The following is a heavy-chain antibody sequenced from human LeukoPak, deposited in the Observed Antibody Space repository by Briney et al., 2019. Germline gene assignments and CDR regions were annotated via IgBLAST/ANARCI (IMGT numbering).Heavy chain of an antibody. D-gene: IGHD3-3*01. J-gene: IGHJ6*03. CDR2: IHHRGST. Sequence: SETLSLTCAVFDSSISSNYYWAWIRQPPGGGLEWIGSIHHRGSTHFNPSLKSRVSISVATSRNRFSARLTSVTAADTAVYYCARVYYDFWSSHMTFCNMDVWGKGTTVTVSS. V-gene: IGHV4-38-2*01. CDR1: DSSISSNYY. CDR3: ARVYYDFWSSHMTFCNMDV.